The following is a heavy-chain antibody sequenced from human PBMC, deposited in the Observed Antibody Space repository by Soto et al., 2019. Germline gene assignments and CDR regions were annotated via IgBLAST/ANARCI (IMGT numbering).Heavy chain of an antibody. J-gene: IGHJ5*02. CDR3: ASQYLGRPSSSSFDP. CDR1: GGSINNYY. Sequence: KTSETLSLTCTVSGGSINNYYWSWIRQPPGKGLEWIGYIYYIGRANYNPSLTSRVTMSLDTSKTQFSLKLGSVTTADTAVYYCASQYLGRPSSSSFDPWGQGTLVTVSS. D-gene: IGHD2-15*01. V-gene: IGHV4-59*01. CDR2: IYYIGRA.